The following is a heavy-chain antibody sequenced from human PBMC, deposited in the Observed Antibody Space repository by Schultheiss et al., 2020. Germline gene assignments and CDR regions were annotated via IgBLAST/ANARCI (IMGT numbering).Heavy chain of an antibody. J-gene: IGHJ3*02. CDR3: TTDIGLVVVAAYPDAFDI. D-gene: IGHD2-15*01. Sequence: GGSLRLSCAASGFTFSSYGMHWVRQAPGKGLEWVGRIKSQTYGGTTDYAAPVRGRFTISRDDSKNTLYLQMNSLKTEDTAVYYCTTDIGLVVVAAYPDAFDIWGQGTMVTVSS. V-gene: IGHV3-15*07. CDR2: IKSQTYGGTT. CDR1: GFTFSSYG.